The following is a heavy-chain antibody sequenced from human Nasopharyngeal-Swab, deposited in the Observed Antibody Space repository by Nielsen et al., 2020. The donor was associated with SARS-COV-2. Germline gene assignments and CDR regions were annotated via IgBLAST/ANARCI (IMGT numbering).Heavy chain of an antibody. CDR1: GDSIRTYY. D-gene: IGHD4-11*01. CDR2: IYVGGST. J-gene: IGHJ6*02. CDR3: ARGNTVTTGYYYDLDS. V-gene: IGHV4-4*07. Sequence: SETLSLTCSVSGDSIRTYYWNWIRQPAGKGLEWVGRIYVGGSTNNPPSLEGRVTMSVDTSKNQFSLKLSSVTADDTAVYFCARGNTVTTGYYYDLDSWGQGTKVTVSS.